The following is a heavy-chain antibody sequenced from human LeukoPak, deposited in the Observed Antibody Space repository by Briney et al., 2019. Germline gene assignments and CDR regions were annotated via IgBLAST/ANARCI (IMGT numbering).Heavy chain of an antibody. D-gene: IGHD1-14*01. Sequence: GGSLRLSCAASGFSFSDAWMSWVRQIPGKGLEWVSYISSSGSTIYYADSVKGRFTISRDNAKNSLYLQMNSLRAEDTAVYYCARGTWIGPYYFDYWGQGTLVTVSS. CDR2: ISSSGSTI. V-gene: IGHV3-11*01. CDR3: ARGTWIGPYYFDY. J-gene: IGHJ4*02. CDR1: GFSFSDAW.